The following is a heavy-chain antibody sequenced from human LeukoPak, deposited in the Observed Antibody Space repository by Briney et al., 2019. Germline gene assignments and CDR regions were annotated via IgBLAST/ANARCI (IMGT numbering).Heavy chain of an antibody. V-gene: IGHV4-38-2*01. CDR2: IYHSGST. J-gene: IGHJ4*02. Sequence: SETLSLTCAVSGYSISSGYYWGWSRQPPGKGLEWIGRIYHSGSTYYNPSLKSRVTISVDTSKNQFSLKLSSVTAADTAVYYCARHSNYDILTGYGPGGYLDYWGQGTLVTVSS. D-gene: IGHD3-9*01. CDR1: GYSISSGYY. CDR3: ARHSNYDILTGYGPGGYLDY.